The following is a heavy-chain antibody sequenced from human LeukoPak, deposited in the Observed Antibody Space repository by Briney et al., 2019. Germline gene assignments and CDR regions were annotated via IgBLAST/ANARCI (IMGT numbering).Heavy chain of an antibody. D-gene: IGHD3-16*01. Sequence: ASVKASCKASGYTFTGYYMHWVRQAPGQGLEWMGWINPNSGSTNYAQKFQGRVTMTRDTSISTAYMELSRLRSDDTAVYYCARDQSLGEPLYYFDYWGQGTLVTVSS. CDR2: INPNSGST. CDR3: ARDQSLGEPLYYFDY. CDR1: GYTFTGYY. V-gene: IGHV1-2*02. J-gene: IGHJ4*02.